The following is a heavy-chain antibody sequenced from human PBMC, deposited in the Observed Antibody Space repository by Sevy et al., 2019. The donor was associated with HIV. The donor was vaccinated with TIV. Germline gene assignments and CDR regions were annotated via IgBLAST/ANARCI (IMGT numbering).Heavy chain of an antibody. V-gene: IGHV4-30-4*01. D-gene: IGHD5-12*01. J-gene: IGHJ6*02. Sequence: SETLSLTCTVSGGSISSGDYYWSWIRQPPGKGLEWIGYIYYSGSTYYNPSLKSRVTISVDTSKNQLSLKLSSVTAAATAVNYCASRPADLDIVAMTYYYGMDVWGQGTTVTVSS. CDR1: GGSISSGDYY. CDR3: ASRPADLDIVAMTYYYGMDV. CDR2: IYYSGST.